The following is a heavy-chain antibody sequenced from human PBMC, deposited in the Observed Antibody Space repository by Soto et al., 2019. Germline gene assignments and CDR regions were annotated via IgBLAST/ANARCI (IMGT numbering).Heavy chain of an antibody. CDR1: GDSISSDHW. J-gene: IGHJ3*02. Sequence: SETLSLTCGVSGDSISSDHWWSWVRQPPGKGLEWIGEIHHIGRTSYNPSLKSRVTMSVDKSNNQFSLMLHSVTAADTAVYYCAFSGYYALRIWGQGALVTVSS. V-gene: IGHV4-4*02. CDR3: AFSGYYALRI. CDR2: IHHIGRT. D-gene: IGHD5-12*01.